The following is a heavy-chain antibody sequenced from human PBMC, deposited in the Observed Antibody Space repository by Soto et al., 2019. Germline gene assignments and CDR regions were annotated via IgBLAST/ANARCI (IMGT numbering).Heavy chain of an antibody. J-gene: IGHJ5*02. CDR1: GFTFNTYA. D-gene: IGHD3-10*01. CDR3: AHRRGPSWFDP. CDR2: VSGSGSQT. Sequence: GGSLRLSCAASGFTFNTYAMNWVRQAPGKGLEWVSGVSGSGSQTHYADSVKSRLTITKDTSKNQVVLTMTNMDPVDTATYYCAHRRGPSWFDPWGQGTLVTVSS. V-gene: IGHV3-23*01.